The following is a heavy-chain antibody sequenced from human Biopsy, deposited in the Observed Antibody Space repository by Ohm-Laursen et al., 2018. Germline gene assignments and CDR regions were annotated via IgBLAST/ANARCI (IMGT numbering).Heavy chain of an antibody. D-gene: IGHD3-22*01. CDR1: GGFISTYY. V-gene: IGHV4-4*07. CDR3: TRDLPYYENSGYGAFDM. CDR2: IYNTGST. Sequence: GTLSLTCTVSGGFISTYYWNWIRQPAGKALEWIGRIYNTGSTNYNPSLQSRVTMSVDTSKNQFSLKMSSVTAADTAVYYCTRDLPYYENSGYGAFDMWGQGTMVTVSS. J-gene: IGHJ3*02.